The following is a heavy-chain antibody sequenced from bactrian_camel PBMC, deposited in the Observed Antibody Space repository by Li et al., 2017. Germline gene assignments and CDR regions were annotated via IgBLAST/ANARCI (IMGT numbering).Heavy chain of an antibody. Sequence: HVQLVESGGGSVQAGGSLKLSCAASTNILSTCGMAWFRQAPGKEREGLAIFEQSGIITYADFVKGRFTISQDNAKNELYLQLNDLKPEDTGMYRCAQDSGWGSNTDCGRAWYQYNYWGQGTQVTVS. J-gene: IGHJ4*01. CDR1: TNILSTCG. V-gene: IGHV3S53*01. CDR2: FEQSGII. D-gene: IGHD4*01. CDR3: AQDSGWGSNTDCGRAWYQYNY.